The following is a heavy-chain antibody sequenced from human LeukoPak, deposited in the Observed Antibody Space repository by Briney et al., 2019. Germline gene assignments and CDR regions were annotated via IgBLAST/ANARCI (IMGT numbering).Heavy chain of an antibody. CDR3: ARSTTVSSGSMGY. CDR2: IHSDGSKI. CDR1: GFTFSTYG. Sequence: GGSVRLSCVASGFTFSTYGMHWVRQAPGKGLEWVAFIHSDGSKIYYADSVKGRFTISRDISKNTLFLQMNSLTVEDTAVYYCARSTTVSSGSMGYWGQGTLVTVSS. V-gene: IGHV3-30*02. D-gene: IGHD3-10*01. J-gene: IGHJ4*02.